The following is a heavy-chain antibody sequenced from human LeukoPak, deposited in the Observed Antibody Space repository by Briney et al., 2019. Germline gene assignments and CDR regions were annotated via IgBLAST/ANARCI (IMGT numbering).Heavy chain of an antibody. CDR3: ARVVSKKSYFDY. Sequence: MGIINPSGGSTSYAQKFQGRVTMTRDMSTSTVYMELSSLRSEDTAVYYCARVVSKKSYFDYWGQGTLVTLSS. V-gene: IGHV1-46*01. J-gene: IGHJ4*02. D-gene: IGHD1-14*01. CDR2: INPSGGST.